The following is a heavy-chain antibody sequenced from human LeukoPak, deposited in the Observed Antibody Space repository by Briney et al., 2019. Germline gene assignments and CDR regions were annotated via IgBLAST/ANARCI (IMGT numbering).Heavy chain of an antibody. Sequence: SETLSLTCALYVGSFSGYYWSGIRQPPGKGLEWIGEINHSGRTNYNPSLKSRVTISVDTSKNQFSLNLRSVTAADTAVYYFAKDAAKGYYYDIRVPPYFGYWGQGTLVTVSS. CDR2: INHSGRT. CDR3: AKDAAKGYYYDIRVPPYFGY. D-gene: IGHD3-22*01. CDR1: VGSFSGYY. V-gene: IGHV4-34*01. J-gene: IGHJ4*02.